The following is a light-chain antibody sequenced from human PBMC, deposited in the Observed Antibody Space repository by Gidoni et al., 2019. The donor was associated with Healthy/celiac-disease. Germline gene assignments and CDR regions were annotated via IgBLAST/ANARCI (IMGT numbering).Light chain of an antibody. CDR2: GAS. Sequence: EIVLTQSPGTLSLSPGERATLSCRASQSVSSSYLAWYQQKPGQAPRLLIYGASSRATGIPDRFSGSGSGTDFTITISRLEPEDFAVYYCQQYGSSPATFGQXTKVEIK. CDR1: QSVSSSY. J-gene: IGKJ1*01. CDR3: QQYGSSPAT. V-gene: IGKV3-20*01.